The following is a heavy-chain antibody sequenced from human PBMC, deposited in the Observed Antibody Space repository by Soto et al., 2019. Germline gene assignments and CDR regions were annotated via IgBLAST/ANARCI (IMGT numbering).Heavy chain of an antibody. CDR3: AREDSSNIEDYYYGMDV. V-gene: IGHV1-69*13. CDR1: GGTFSSYA. Sequence: ASVKVSCKASGGTFSSYAISWVRQAPGQGLEWMGGIIPIFGTANYAQKFQGRVTITADESTSTAYMELSSLRSEDTAVYYCAREDSSNIEDYYYGMDVWGQGTTVTVSS. CDR2: IIPIFGTA. J-gene: IGHJ6*02. D-gene: IGHD6-13*01.